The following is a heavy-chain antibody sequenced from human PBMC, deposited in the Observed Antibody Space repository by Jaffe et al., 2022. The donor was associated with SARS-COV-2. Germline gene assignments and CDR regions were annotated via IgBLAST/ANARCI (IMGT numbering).Heavy chain of an antibody. J-gene: IGHJ6*02. Sequence: EVQLVESGGGLVQPGGSLRLSCAASGFTFSRYWMSWVRQAPGKGLEWVANINQDGSEKYYVDSVKGRFTISRDNAKNSLYLQMNSLRDEDTAVYYCATLKRYYDFWSGDEHYYGMDVWGQGTTVTVSS. CDR3: ATLKRYYDFWSGDEHYYGMDV. CDR2: INQDGSEK. D-gene: IGHD3-3*01. CDR1: GFTFSRYW. V-gene: IGHV3-7*03.